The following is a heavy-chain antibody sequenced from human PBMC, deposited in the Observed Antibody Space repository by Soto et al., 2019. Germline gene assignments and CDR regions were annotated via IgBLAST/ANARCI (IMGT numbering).Heavy chain of an antibody. D-gene: IGHD3-16*01. CDR2: IYHTGRT. Sequence: QLQLQESGSGVVKPAQTLSLTCAVSGASISSGGYSWSWIRQPPGKGLEWIGNIYHTGRTNYNPSLKSRDTFSADRSKNQFSLDLTSVTAADTAVYFCARDRILITFGELTYYYGVDVWGQGTTVIVSS. J-gene: IGHJ6*02. CDR3: ARDRILITFGELTYYYGVDV. V-gene: IGHV4-30-2*01. CDR1: GASISSGGYS.